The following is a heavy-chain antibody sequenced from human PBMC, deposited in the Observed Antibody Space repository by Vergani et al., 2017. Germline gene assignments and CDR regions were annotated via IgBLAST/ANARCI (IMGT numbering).Heavy chain of an antibody. CDR3: ARLSYDTTPYLQGGYDC. D-gene: IGHD3-22*01. V-gene: IGHV3-21*01. Sequence: EVQLVESGGGLVKRGGSLRLSCAASGFTFSSYSMNWVRPAPGKGLEWVSSISSSSSYIHYSDSLKGRFTISRDNAKSSLYLQMNSLRAEDTGVYYCARLSYDTTPYLQGGYDCWGQGTLVSVSS. CDR1: GFTFSSYS. J-gene: IGHJ4*02. CDR2: ISSSSSYI.